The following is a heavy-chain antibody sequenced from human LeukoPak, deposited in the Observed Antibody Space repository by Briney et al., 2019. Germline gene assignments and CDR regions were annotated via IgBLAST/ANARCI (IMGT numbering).Heavy chain of an antibody. CDR3: ALASDSIAVAGPWFDP. J-gene: IGHJ5*02. Sequence: GASVKVSCKASGGTFSSYAISWVRQAPGQGLEWMGGIIPIFGTANYAQKFQGRVTITTDESTSTAYMELSSLRSEDTAVYYCALASDSIAVAGPWFDPWGQGTLVTVSS. CDR2: IIPIFGTA. D-gene: IGHD6-19*01. V-gene: IGHV1-69*05. CDR1: GGTFSSYA.